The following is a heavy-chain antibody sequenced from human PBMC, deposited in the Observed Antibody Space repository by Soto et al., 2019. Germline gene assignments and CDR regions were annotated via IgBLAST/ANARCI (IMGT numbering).Heavy chain of an antibody. CDR3: ARVTAIAARRHADY. V-gene: IGHV1-3*01. CDR2: INAGNGNT. J-gene: IGHJ4*02. D-gene: IGHD6-6*01. Sequence: ASVKVSCKASGYTFTSYAMHWVRQAPGQRLEWMGWINAGNGNTKYSQKFQGRVTITRDTSASTAYMELSSLRSEDTAVCYCARVTAIAARRHADYWGQGTLVTVSS. CDR1: GYTFTSYA.